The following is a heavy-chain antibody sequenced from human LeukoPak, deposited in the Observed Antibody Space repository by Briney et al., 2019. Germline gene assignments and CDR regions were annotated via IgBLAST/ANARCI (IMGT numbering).Heavy chain of an antibody. D-gene: IGHD2-2*01. CDR2: IYPGDSDT. CDR1: GYSFTSYW. Sequence: GESLKISCKGSGYSFTSYWIVWVRQMPGKGLEWMGIIYPGDSDTRYSPSFQGQVTISADKSIRTAYLQWSSLKASDTAMYYGARGGYQLVPYFDYWGQGTLVTVSS. CDR3: ARGGYQLVPYFDY. V-gene: IGHV5-51*01. J-gene: IGHJ4*02.